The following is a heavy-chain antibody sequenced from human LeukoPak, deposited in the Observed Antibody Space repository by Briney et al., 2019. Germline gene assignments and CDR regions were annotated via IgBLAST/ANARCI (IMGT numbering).Heavy chain of an antibody. Sequence: PSETLSLTRTVSGGSISSHYWSWIPQPPGKGLEWIGCRYENGGTNYNPSLESRVTLSVDTSKNQFSLRMTSVTAADTAVYFCARDSGSYSFASWGQGTLVTVSS. CDR1: GGSISSHY. CDR2: RYENGGT. J-gene: IGHJ4*02. CDR3: ARDSGSYSFAS. D-gene: IGHD1-26*01. V-gene: IGHV4-59*11.